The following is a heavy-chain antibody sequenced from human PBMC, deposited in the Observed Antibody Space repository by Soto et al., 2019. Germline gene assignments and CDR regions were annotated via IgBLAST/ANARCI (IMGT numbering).Heavy chain of an antibody. Sequence: LSLTCTVSGGSISSYYWSWIRQPPGKGLEWIGYIYYSGSTNYNPSLKSRVTISVDTSKNQFSLKLSSVTAADTAVYYCARAQGAGSGFGENWGQGTLVTVSS. J-gene: IGHJ4*02. D-gene: IGHD3-10*01. CDR1: GGSISSYY. CDR2: IYYSGST. V-gene: IGHV4-59*01. CDR3: ARAQGAGSGFGEN.